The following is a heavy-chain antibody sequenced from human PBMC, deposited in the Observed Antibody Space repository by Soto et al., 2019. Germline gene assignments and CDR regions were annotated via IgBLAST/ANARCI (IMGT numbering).Heavy chain of an antibody. CDR2: ISYDGSNK. V-gene: IGHV3-30-3*01. J-gene: IGHJ5*02. CDR3: AIVYGDYPNWFDP. D-gene: IGHD4-17*01. CDR1: GFTFISYA. Sequence: QVQLVESGGGLVQPGRSLRLSGAASGFTFISYAMHWVRQAPGKGLEWVAVISYDGSNKYYADSVKGRFTISRDNSQNTLYMQRYSLRAEDTAVYYCAIVYGDYPNWFDPWGQGTLVTVSS.